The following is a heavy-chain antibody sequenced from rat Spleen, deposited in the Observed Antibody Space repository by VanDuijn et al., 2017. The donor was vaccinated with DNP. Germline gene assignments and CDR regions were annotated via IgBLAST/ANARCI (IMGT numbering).Heavy chain of an antibody. CDR2: IGSPAYAP. V-gene: IGHV5-22*01. D-gene: IGHD4-3*01. CDR3: VRLNSGHFDY. CDR1: GFTFSAYY. J-gene: IGHJ2*01. Sequence: EVQLVESGGGLVQPGRSLKLSCAASGFTFSAYYMAWVRQAPAKGLEWVAYIGSPAYAPYYTDSVKGRFAISRDNAKSTLYLQMNSLRSEDMATYYCVRLNSGHFDYWGQGVMVTVSS.